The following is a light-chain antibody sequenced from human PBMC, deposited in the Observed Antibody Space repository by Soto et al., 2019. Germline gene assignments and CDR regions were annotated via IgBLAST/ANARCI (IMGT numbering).Light chain of an antibody. CDR2: DAS. CDR3: QQYESYSPLT. J-gene: IGKJ4*01. V-gene: IGKV1-5*01. CDR1: QGISSW. Sequence: DIQMTQSPSSVSASVGDRVTMTCRASQGISSWLAWYQQKPGKAPKLLIYDASSLESGVPSRFSGRRSGTEFTLTISSLQPDDFGTYYCQQYESYSPLTFGGGTKVDIK.